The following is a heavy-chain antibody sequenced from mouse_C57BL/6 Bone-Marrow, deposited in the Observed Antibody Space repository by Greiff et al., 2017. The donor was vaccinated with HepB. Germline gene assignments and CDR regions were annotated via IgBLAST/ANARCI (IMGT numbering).Heavy chain of an antibody. CDR1: GYTFTSYW. CDR2: IYPGNSDT. Sequence: VQLQQSGTVLARPGASVKMSCKTSGYTFTSYWMHWVKQRPGQGLEWIGAIYPGNSDTSYNQKFKGKAKLTAVTSASTAYMELSSLTNEDSAGYYCTRYLVTTVVATDYWGKGTTLTVSS. J-gene: IGHJ2*01. CDR3: TRYLVTTVVATDY. V-gene: IGHV1-5*01. D-gene: IGHD1-1*01.